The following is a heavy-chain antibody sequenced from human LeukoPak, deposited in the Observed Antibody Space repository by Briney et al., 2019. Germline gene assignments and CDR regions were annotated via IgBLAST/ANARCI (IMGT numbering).Heavy chain of an antibody. D-gene: IGHD3-16*01. Sequence: PSETLSLTCAVYGGSFSGYYWSWIRQPPGKGLEWIGYIYYSGSTNYNPSLKSRVTISVDTSKNQFSLKLSSVTAADTAVYYCARSGGSYNYYYYYMDVWGKGTTVTISS. CDR1: GGSFSGYY. CDR2: IYYSGST. CDR3: ARSGGSYNYYYYYMDV. J-gene: IGHJ6*03. V-gene: IGHV4-59*01.